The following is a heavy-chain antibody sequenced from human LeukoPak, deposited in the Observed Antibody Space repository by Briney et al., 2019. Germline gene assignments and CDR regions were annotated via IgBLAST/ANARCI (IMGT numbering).Heavy chain of an antibody. D-gene: IGHD2-2*01. V-gene: IGHV3-30*18. CDR1: GFTFSRYG. J-gene: IGHJ4*02. CDR2: IANDGKDK. CDR3: AKDQQVGAAAYYFDS. Sequence: PGGSLRLSCAASGFTFSRYGLHWVRQAPGKGLKWVAVIANDGKDKKYADSVKGRFTISRDNSKSTLYLQMNSLRAEDTAVYYCAKDQQVGAAAYYFDSWGQGTLVTVS.